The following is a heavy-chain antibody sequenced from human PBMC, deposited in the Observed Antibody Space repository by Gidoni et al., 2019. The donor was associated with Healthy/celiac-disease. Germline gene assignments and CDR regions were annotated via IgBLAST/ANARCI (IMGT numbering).Heavy chain of an antibody. CDR1: GFTFSSYS. CDR2: ISSSSSYI. CDR3: ARDGWADSSSWYGYYYYGMDV. J-gene: IGHJ6*02. Sequence: EVQLVESGGGLVKPGGSLRLSCAASGFTFSSYSMNWVRQAPGKGLEWVSSISSSSSYIYYADSVKGRFTISRDNAKNSLYLQMNSLRAEDTAVYYCARDGWADSSSWYGYYYYGMDVWGQGTTVTVSS. D-gene: IGHD6-13*01. V-gene: IGHV3-21*01.